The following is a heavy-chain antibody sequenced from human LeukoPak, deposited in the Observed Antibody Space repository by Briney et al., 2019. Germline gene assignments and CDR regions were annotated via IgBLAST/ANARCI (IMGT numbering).Heavy chain of an antibody. CDR2: IYYSGST. D-gene: IGHD3-9*01. Sequence: SETLSLTCTVSGGSISSSSYYWGWIRQPPGKGLEWIGSIYYSGSTYYNPSLKSRVTISVDTSKNQFSLKLSSVTAADTAVYYCARQELRYFDWLPESFDYWGQGTLVTVSS. CDR3: ARQELRYFDWLPESFDY. CDR1: GGSISSSSYY. J-gene: IGHJ4*02. V-gene: IGHV4-39*01.